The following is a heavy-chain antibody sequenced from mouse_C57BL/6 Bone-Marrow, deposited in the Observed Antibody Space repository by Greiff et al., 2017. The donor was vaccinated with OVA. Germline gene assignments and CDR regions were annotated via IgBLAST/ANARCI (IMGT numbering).Heavy chain of an antibody. CDR2: IYPGSGST. V-gene: IGHV1-55*01. J-gene: IGHJ2*01. CDR1: GYTFTSYW. D-gene: IGHD1-1*01. CDR3: ARNPFITTVVAPGY. Sequence: VQLQQSGAELVKPGASVKMSCKASGYTFTSYWITWVKQRPGQGLEWIGDIYPGSGSTNYNEKFKSKATLTVDTSSSTAYMQLSSLTSEDSAVYYCARNPFITTVVAPGYWGQGTTLTVSS.